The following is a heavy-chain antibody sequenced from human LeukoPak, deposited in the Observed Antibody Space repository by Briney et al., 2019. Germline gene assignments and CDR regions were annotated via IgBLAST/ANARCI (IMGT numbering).Heavy chain of an antibody. D-gene: IGHD1-26*01. V-gene: IGHV5-51*01. J-gene: IGHJ4*02. Sequence: GESLKISCKGSGYSFTSYWISWVRQMPGKGLEWMGIIYPGDSDTGYSPSFQGQVTISADKSISTAYLQWSSLKASDTAMYYCAIYSDTYYFDHWGQGTLVTVSS. CDR1: GYSFTSYW. CDR3: AIYSDTYYFDH. CDR2: IYPGDSDT.